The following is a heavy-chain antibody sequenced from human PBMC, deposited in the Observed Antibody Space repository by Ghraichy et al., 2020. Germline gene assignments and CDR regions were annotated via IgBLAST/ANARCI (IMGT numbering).Heavy chain of an antibody. J-gene: IGHJ6*03. CDR1: GYTFNNYA. CDR2: ISGSGGFT. Sequence: GGSLRLSCAASGYTFNNYALSWVRQAPGKGLEWVSAISGSGGFTYYADSVRGRFTISRDNSKNTLFLQMSSLRAEDTALYYCAVGWYGVEYYYYYMDVWGKGTTVTVSS. V-gene: IGHV3-23*01. CDR3: AVGWYGVEYYYYYMDV. D-gene: IGHD6-19*01.